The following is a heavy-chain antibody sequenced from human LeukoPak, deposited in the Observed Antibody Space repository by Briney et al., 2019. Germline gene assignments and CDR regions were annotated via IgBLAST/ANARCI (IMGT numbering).Heavy chain of an antibody. D-gene: IGHD3-9*01. CDR3: ARDTYYDILTGYYRDAFDI. Sequence: GASVKVSCKASGYTFTSYGISWVRQAPGQGLEWMGWISAYNGNTNYAQKLQGRATMTTDTSTSTAYMELRSLRSDDTAVYYCARDTYYDILTGYYRDAFDIWGQGTMVTVSS. V-gene: IGHV1-18*01. CDR2: ISAYNGNT. CDR1: GYTFTSYG. J-gene: IGHJ3*02.